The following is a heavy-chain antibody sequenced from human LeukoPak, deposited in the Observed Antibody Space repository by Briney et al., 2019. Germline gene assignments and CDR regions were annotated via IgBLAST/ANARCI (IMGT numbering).Heavy chain of an antibody. D-gene: IGHD1-26*01. J-gene: IGHJ1*01. Sequence: ASVKVSCKASGYTFTSYYMHRVRQAPGQGLEWMGIINPSGGSTSYAQKFQGRVTMTRDTSTSTVYMELSSLRSEDTAVYYCAAEWELLSFQHWGQGTLVTVSS. CDR2: INPSGGST. CDR3: AAEWELLSFQH. CDR1: GYTFTSYY. V-gene: IGHV1-46*01.